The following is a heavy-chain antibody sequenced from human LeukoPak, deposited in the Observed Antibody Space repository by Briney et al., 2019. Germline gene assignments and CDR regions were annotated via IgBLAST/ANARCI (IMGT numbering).Heavy chain of an antibody. CDR2: ISGRGGST. V-gene: IGHV3-23*01. J-gene: IGHJ4*02. CDR3: AKGIYYSSSPFDY. Sequence: GGSLRLSCAASGFTFSSYAMSWVRQAPGKGLEWVSAISGRGGSTYYADSVKGRFTISRDNSKNTLYLQMNSLRAEDTAVYSCAKGIYYSSSPFDYWGQGTLVTVSS. CDR1: GFTFSSYA. D-gene: IGHD6-6*01.